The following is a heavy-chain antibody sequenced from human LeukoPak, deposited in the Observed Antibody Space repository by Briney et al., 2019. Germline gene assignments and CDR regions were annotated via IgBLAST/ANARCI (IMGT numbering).Heavy chain of an antibody. D-gene: IGHD7-27*01. V-gene: IGHV4-38-2*01. CDR3: ARLLTGDAFDI. CDR1: GYAISSGYY. CDR2: IYHSGST. Sequence: PSETLSLTCAVSGYAISSGYYWGWIRQPPGKGLEWIGSIYHSGSTYYSPSLKSRVTISVDTSKNQFSLKLSSVTAADTAVYYCARLLTGDAFDIWGQGTMVTVSS. J-gene: IGHJ3*02.